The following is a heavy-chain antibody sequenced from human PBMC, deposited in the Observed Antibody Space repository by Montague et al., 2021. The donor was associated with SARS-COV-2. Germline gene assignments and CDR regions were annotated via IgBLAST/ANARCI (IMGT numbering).Heavy chain of an antibody. CDR3: ARAIGAPENWFDP. D-gene: IGHD3-16*01. J-gene: IGHJ5*02. Sequence: SETLSLTCTVSGGSIRSYFWSWIRQPQGRGLEWFGNIYSTGTANYNPPPKSRVTMSISMSENQFSLKLNSVTAADTAVYYCARAIGAPENWFDPWGQGTLVTVSS. CDR2: IYSTGTA. V-gene: IGHV4-59*12. CDR1: GGSIRSYF.